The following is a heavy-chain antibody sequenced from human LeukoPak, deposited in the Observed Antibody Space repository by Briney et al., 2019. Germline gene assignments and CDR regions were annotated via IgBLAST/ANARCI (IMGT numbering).Heavy chain of an antibody. Sequence: KSSKTLSLXCAVYGGSFSGYYWSWIRQPPGKGLEWIGEINHSGSTNYNPSLKSRVTISVDTSKNQFSLKLSSVTAADTAVYYCARGPGVVVVASSRRYYMDVWGKGTTVTVSS. J-gene: IGHJ6*03. CDR2: INHSGST. CDR3: ARGPGVVVVASSRRYYMDV. V-gene: IGHV4-34*01. D-gene: IGHD2-15*01. CDR1: GGSFSGYY.